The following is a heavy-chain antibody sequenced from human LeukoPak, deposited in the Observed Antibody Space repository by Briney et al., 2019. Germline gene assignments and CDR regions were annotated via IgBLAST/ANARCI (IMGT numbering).Heavy chain of an antibody. Sequence: GGSLRLSCAASGFTFSSYSMTWVRQAPGKGLEWVSSISSSSSYIYYADSVKGRFTISRDNAKNSLYLQMNSLRAEDTAVYYCARESLGTAAVDWFDPWGQGTLVTVSS. CDR2: ISSSSSYI. J-gene: IGHJ5*02. D-gene: IGHD7-27*01. V-gene: IGHV3-21*01. CDR1: GFTFSSYS. CDR3: ARESLGTAAVDWFDP.